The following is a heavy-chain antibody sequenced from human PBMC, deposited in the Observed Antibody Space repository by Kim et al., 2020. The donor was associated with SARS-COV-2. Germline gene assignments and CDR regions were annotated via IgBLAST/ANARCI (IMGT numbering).Heavy chain of an antibody. Sequence: YYSRSVRGRFDISRDESKNTVYLQRTYLTAEDTGLYYCARDIGGGGPPLDVWGKGTPVTVSA. J-gene: IGHJ6*04. CDR3: ARDIGGGGPPLDV. D-gene: IGHD2-15*01. V-gene: IGHV3-53*01.